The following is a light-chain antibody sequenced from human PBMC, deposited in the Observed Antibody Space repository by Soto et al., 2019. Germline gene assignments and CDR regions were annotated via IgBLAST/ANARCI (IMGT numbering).Light chain of an antibody. CDR1: SNDVGGYNY. Sequence: QSVLTQPASVSGSPGQSITISCTGTSNDVGGYNYVSWYQQHPGKVPKLMIYEVFRRPSGISDRFSGSKSGNTASLTISGLQAEDEADYYCCSYTTTSTFVFGGGTQLTVL. J-gene: IGLJ2*01. CDR2: EVF. CDR3: CSYTTTSTFV. V-gene: IGLV2-14*03.